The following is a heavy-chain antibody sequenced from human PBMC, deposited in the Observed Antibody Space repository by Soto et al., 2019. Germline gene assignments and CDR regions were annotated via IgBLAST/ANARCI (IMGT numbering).Heavy chain of an antibody. Sequence: EVQLVESGGGLVQPGGSLRLSCAASGFTFSSCWMTWVRQAPGKGLEWVAHIRPDEGEIGYVDSVKVRFSISRDNAKKSLELHMNSLRSEDTAIYSCVMEGWESLLDHWGLGTLVNVSS. CDR2: IRPDEGEI. CDR1: GFTFSSCW. J-gene: IGHJ4*02. CDR3: VMEGWESLLDH. V-gene: IGHV3-7*04. D-gene: IGHD1-26*01.